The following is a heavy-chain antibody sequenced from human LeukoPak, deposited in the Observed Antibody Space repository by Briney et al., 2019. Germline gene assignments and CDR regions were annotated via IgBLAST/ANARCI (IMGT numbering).Heavy chain of an antibody. V-gene: IGHV4-38-2*02. CDR2: IYHSGST. Sequence: SETLSLTCTVSGYSISSGYYWGWIRQPPGKGLEWIGSIYHSGSTYYNPSLKSRVTISVDTSKNQFSLKLSFVTAADTAVYYCARARIVVVPAATTGWFDPWGQGTLVTVSS. D-gene: IGHD2-2*01. CDR1: GYSISSGYY. J-gene: IGHJ5*02. CDR3: ARARIVVVPAATTGWFDP.